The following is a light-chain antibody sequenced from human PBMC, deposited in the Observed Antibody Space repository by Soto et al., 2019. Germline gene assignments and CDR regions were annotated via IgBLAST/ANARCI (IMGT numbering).Light chain of an antibody. CDR3: KSYTSRSTYV. CDR1: SSDVGGYNS. V-gene: IGLV2-14*03. J-gene: IGLJ1*01. Sequence: QSVLTQPASVSGSPGQSITISCTGTSSDVGGYNSVSWYQHHPGKAPKLMIYDVSNRSSGVSSRFSGSKSDNTASLTISGLQAEDEADYYCKSYTSRSTYVFGTGTQLTVL. CDR2: DVS.